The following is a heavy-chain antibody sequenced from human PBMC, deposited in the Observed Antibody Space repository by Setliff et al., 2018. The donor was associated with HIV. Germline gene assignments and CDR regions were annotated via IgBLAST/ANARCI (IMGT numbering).Heavy chain of an antibody. Sequence: GGSLRLSCTASGFTFGDYAMSWVRQAPGKGLEWVGFIRSKAYGGTTEYAASVKGRFTISRDDSKSIAYLQMNSLKTEDTAVYYCTSPNYYDSSGYYFDYWGQGTLVTAPQ. V-gene: IGHV3-49*04. CDR1: GFTFGDYA. J-gene: IGHJ4*02. D-gene: IGHD3-22*01. CDR2: IRSKAYGGTT. CDR3: TSPNYYDSSGYYFDY.